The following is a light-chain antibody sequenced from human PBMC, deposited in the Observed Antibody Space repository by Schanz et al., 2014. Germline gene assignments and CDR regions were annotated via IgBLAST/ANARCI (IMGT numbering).Light chain of an antibody. J-gene: IGKJ1*01. CDR3: QQYNNWPRT. CDR2: GAF. V-gene: IGKV3-15*01. Sequence: EVVLTQSPGTLSLSPGERATLSCRASQSVSSSYLAWYQQKPGQAPRLLISGAFTRATGIPARFSGSGSGTEFTLTISSLQSEDFAVYYCQQYNNWPRTFGQGTKVEIK. CDR1: QSVSSSY.